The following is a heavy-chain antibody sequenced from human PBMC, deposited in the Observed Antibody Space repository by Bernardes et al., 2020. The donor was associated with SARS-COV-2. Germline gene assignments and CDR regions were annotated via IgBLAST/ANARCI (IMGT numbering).Heavy chain of an antibody. CDR3: AKGTRMGGAGYDY. CDR2: LDKTSTYI. D-gene: IGHD6-13*01. J-gene: IGHJ4*02. Sequence: GGSLRLSRLASGFMFSNYSMHWVRQAPGTGLEWVSSLDKTSTYIYYADSLKGRVTISRDNAKNSLYLQINSLRDEDTAVYYCAKGTRMGGAGYDYWGQGTLVTVSS. CDR1: GFMFSNYS. V-gene: IGHV3-21*06.